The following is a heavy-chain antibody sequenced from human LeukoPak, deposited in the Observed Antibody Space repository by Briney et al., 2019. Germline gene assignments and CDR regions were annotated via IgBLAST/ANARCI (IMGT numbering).Heavy chain of an antibody. CDR1: GFTFSSYG. D-gene: IGHD3-10*01. CDR3: AKGSMVRGVRSLNY. Sequence: GRALRLSCAASGFTFSSYGMHWVRQAPGTGLAGVAVISYDGSNKYYADSVKGRFTISRDNSKNTLYLQMNSLRAEDTAVYYCAKGSMVRGVRSLNYWGQGTLVTVSS. J-gene: IGHJ4*02. CDR2: ISYDGSNK. V-gene: IGHV3-30*18.